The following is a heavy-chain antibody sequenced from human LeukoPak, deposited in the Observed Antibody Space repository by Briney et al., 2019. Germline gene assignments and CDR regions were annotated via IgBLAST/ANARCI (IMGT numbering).Heavy chain of an antibody. CDR1: GFTFSSYG. V-gene: IGHV3-33*01. CDR2: IWYDGGNK. J-gene: IGHJ4*02. D-gene: IGHD6-19*01. Sequence: PGGSLRLSCVVSGFTFSSYGMHWVRQAPGKGLEWVAVIWYDGGNKYYADSVKGRFTISRDNSKNTLYLQMNSLRAEDTAVFYCARGWDSSGYYGEYYFDYWGQGTLVTVSS. CDR3: ARGWDSSGYYGEYYFDY.